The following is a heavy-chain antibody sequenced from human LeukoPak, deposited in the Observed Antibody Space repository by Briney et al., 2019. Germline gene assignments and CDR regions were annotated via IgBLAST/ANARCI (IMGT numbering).Heavy chain of an antibody. Sequence: VKLGGFLRLSCAASGFTFSSYAMSWVRQAPGKGLEWVSAISGSGGSTYYADSVKGRFTISRDNSKNTLYLQMNSLRAEDTAVYYCAKDDYGRFDYWGQGTLVTVSS. D-gene: IGHD4-17*01. V-gene: IGHV3-23*01. J-gene: IGHJ4*02. CDR1: GFTFSSYA. CDR2: ISGSGGST. CDR3: AKDDYGRFDY.